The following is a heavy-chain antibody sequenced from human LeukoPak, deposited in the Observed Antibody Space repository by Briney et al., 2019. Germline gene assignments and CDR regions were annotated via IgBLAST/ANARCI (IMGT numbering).Heavy chain of an antibody. CDR3: ARGYRDAYAFDI. J-gene: IGHJ3*02. V-gene: IGHV4-61*02. CDR2: IYTSGST. D-gene: IGHD1-1*01. Sequence: SQTLSLTCTVSGGPISSGSYYWSWIRQPAGKGLEWIGRIYTSGSTNYNPSLKSRVTISVDTSKNQFSLKLSSVTAADTAVYYCARGYRDAYAFDIWGQGTMVTVSS. CDR1: GGPISSGSYY.